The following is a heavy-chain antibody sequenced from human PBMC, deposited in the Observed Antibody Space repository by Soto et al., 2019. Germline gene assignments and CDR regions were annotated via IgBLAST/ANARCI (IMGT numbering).Heavy chain of an antibody. J-gene: IGHJ4*02. Sequence: QVPLQESGPRLVRPSGTLSLTCTVSSGSISTANWWSWVRQPPGGGLEWIGEIYHSGSTNYNLSLKSRVTLSVDKSKNQFSLRLSSVTAADTAMYYCARRGGGVVLTATTPFDYWGQGTLVTVSS. V-gene: IGHV4-4*02. CDR3: ARRGGGVVLTATTPFDY. CDR1: SGSISTANW. D-gene: IGHD2-21*02. CDR2: IYHSGST.